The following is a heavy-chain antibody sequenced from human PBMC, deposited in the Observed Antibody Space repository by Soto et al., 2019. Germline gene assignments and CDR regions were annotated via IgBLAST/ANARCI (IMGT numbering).Heavy chain of an antibody. D-gene: IGHD6-25*01. V-gene: IGHV1-18*01. J-gene: IGHJ6*02. CDR3: ARAKQRMARAPHAVYGMDV. Sequence: QVQLVQSGAEVKKPGASVKVSCKASGYTFTSYGISWVRQAPGQGLEWMGWISAYNGNTNYAQKLQGRVTMTTDTSTSTAYMELRSLRSDDTAVYYCARAKQRMARAPHAVYGMDVWGQGTTVTVSS. CDR1: GYTFTSYG. CDR2: ISAYNGNT.